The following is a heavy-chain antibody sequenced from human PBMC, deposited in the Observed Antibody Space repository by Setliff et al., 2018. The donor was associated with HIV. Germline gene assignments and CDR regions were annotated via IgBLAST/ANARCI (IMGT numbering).Heavy chain of an antibody. D-gene: IGHD3-22*01. CDR1: GFTFSDYY. CDR2: ISSSSSYT. CDR3: ARASYYYDSSGWVDY. Sequence: LRLSCAASGFTFSDYYMSWIRQAPGKGLEWVSYISSSSSYTNYVDSVKGRFTISRDNAKNSLYLQMNSLRAEDTAVYYCARASYYYDSSGWVDYWGQGTLVTVSS. V-gene: IGHV3-11*03. J-gene: IGHJ4*02.